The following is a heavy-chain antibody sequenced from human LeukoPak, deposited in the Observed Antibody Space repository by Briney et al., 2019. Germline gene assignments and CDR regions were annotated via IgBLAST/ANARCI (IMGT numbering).Heavy chain of an antibody. CDR1: GFTFSNYN. V-gene: IGHV3-48*04. CDR2: ISTSSGTI. Sequence: GGSLRLSCSASGFTFSNYNMHWVRQAPGKGLEWLSYISTSSGTIYYADSVKGRFTISRDNAYNSLYLQLNSLRVEDTARYYCARSTSAWHHLDSWGQGTQVTVAS. D-gene: IGHD2-2*01. CDR3: ARSTSAWHHLDS. J-gene: IGHJ4*02.